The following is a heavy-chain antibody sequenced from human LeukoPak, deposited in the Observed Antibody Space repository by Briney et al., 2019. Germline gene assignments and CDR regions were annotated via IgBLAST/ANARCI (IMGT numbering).Heavy chain of an antibody. Sequence: ASVKVSCKASGGTFSSYAISWVRQAPGQGLEWMGWINPNSGGTNYAQKFQGWVTMTRDTSISTAYMELSRLRSDDTAVYYCARDKARGTRGYYYGMDVWGQGTTVTVSS. CDR1: GGTFSSYA. CDR2: INPNSGGT. V-gene: IGHV1-2*04. J-gene: IGHJ6*02. CDR3: ARDKARGTRGYYYGMDV. D-gene: IGHD6-6*01.